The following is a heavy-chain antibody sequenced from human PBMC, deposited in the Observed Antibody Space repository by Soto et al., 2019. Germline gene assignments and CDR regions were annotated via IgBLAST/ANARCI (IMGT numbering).Heavy chain of an antibody. CDR2: IKQDGSEK. CDR1: GFTFSSYW. D-gene: IGHD3-3*01. CDR3: ARAAEYQPSGYFH. Sequence: EVQLVESGGGLVQPGGSLRLSCAASGFTFSSYWMSWVRQAPGKGLEWVANIKQDGSEKYYVDSVKGRFTISRDNAKNSLYLQMNSLRAEDTAVYYCARAAEYQPSGYFHWGQGTLVTVSS. J-gene: IGHJ4*02. V-gene: IGHV3-7*01.